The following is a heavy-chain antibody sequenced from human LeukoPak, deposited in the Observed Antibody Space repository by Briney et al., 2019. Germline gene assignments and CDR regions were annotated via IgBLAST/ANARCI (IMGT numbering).Heavy chain of an antibody. D-gene: IGHD2/OR15-2a*01. V-gene: IGHV4-4*02. CDR3: TRESRPFCPFAY. Sequence: SDTLSLTCGVSGGSIDITNYWSWVRQAPGKGLEWIGEISQGGPTNYNPSLRSRVAMSLDRANNQLSLTLTSVTAADTDVYYCTRESRPFCPFAYWGQGVLVTVSS. CDR1: GGSIDITNY. J-gene: IGHJ4*02. CDR2: ISQGGPT.